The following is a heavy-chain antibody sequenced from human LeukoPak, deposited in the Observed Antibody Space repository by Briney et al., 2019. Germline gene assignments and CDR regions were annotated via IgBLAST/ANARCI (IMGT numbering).Heavy chain of an antibody. CDR3: AKPARTDAFDI. V-gene: IGHV3-23*01. D-gene: IGHD1-14*01. J-gene: IGHJ3*02. CDR1: EFTFSSYA. CDR2: ISGSGGTT. Sequence: WGSLRLSCAASEFTFSSYAMTWVRQAPGKGLEWVSTISGSGGTTYYADSVKGRFTISRDNSKNTLYLQMNTLRAEDTAVYYCAKPARTDAFDIWGQGTMVTVSS.